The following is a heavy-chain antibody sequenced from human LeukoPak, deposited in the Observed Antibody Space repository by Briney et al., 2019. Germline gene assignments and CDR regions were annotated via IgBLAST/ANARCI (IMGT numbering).Heavy chain of an antibody. Sequence: GGSLRLSCAASGFTFSSYEMNWVRQAPGKGLEWVSYISSGGNTIYYADSVKGRFTISRDNAKNSLYPQMNSLRAEDTAVYYCAREGTAMVSFDYWGQGTLVTVSS. CDR1: GFTFSSYE. CDR3: AREGTAMVSFDY. V-gene: IGHV3-48*03. CDR2: ISSGGNTI. D-gene: IGHD5-18*01. J-gene: IGHJ4*02.